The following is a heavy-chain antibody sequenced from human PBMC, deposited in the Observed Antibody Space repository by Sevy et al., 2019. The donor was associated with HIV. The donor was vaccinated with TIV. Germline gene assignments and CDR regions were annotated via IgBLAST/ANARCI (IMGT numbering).Heavy chain of an antibody. CDR3: ARDGLVGATRYDY. J-gene: IGHJ4*02. D-gene: IGHD1-26*01. CDR1: GFTFSDYY. CDR2: ISSSGSTI. Sequence: GGSLRLSCAASGFTFSDYYMSWIRQAPGKGLEWVSYISSSGSTIYYADSVKGRFTISRDNPKNSLYLQMNSLRAEDTAVYYCARDGLVGATRYDYWGQGTLVTVSS. V-gene: IGHV3-11*01.